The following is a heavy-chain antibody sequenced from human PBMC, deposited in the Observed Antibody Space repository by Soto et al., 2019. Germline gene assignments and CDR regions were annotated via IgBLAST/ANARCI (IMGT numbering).Heavy chain of an antibody. CDR1: GGSVTTY. V-gene: IGHV4-59*02. J-gene: IGHJ5*02. D-gene: IGHD2-8*01. CDR2: INYRATT. CDR3: AASYCSDGVSCNWFDP. Sequence: QVQLQESGPGLVKASETLSLTCPVSGGSVTTYWGWIRQPPGKGLGWIVYINYRATTKYNSSLKSRVTISVDTSKTRVSLSLRSVTAADTAVYYCAASYCSDGVSCNWFDPWGQGILVIVSS.